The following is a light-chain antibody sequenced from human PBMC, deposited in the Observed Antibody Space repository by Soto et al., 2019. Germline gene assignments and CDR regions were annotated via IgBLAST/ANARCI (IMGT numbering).Light chain of an antibody. CDR2: AAS. J-gene: IGKJ2*01. CDR1: QSISSY. V-gene: IGKV1-39*01. CDR3: QQGYSTPRT. Sequence: DIQMTQSPSSLSASVGDRVTITCRASQSISSYLNWYQQKPGKAPKLLIYAASSLQSGVPSRFSGSGSGTDFTLAISSLLPEDVPTYYCQQGYSTPRTFGQGTKLEIK.